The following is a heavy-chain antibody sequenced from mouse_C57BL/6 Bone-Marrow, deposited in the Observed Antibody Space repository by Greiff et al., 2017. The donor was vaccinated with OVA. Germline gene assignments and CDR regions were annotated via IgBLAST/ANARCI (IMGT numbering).Heavy chain of an antibody. D-gene: IGHD3-2*02. CDR2: ISSGGDYI. CDR3: TREGAQAVYYAMDY. J-gene: IGHJ4*01. V-gene: IGHV5-9-1*02. Sequence: EVKLEESGEGLVKPGGSLKLSCAASGFTFSSYAMSWVRQTPEKRLEWVAYISSGGDYIYYADTVKGRFTISRDNARNTLYLQMSSLKSEDTAMYYCTREGAQAVYYAMDYWGQGTSVTVSS. CDR1: GFTFSSYA.